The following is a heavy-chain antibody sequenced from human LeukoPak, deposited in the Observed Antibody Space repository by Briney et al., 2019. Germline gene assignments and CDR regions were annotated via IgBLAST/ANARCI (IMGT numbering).Heavy chain of an antibody. CDR2: IYCSGST. CDR3: ARSLRGFGELSRFWFDP. J-gene: IGHJ5*02. CDR1: GGSISSYY. Sequence: SETLSLTCTVSGGSISSYYWSWIRQPPGKGLEWIGYIYCSGSTNYNPSLKSRVTISVDTSKNQFSLKLSSVTAADTAVYYCARSLRGFGELSRFWFDPWGQGTLVTVSS. V-gene: IGHV4-59*01. D-gene: IGHD3-10*01.